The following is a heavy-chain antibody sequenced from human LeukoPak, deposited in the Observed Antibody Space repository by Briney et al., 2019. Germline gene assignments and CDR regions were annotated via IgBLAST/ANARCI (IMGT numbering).Heavy chain of an antibody. V-gene: IGHV1-8*01. J-gene: IGHJ4*02. CDR1: GYTFTSYD. D-gene: IGHD6-13*01. Sequence: ASVKVSCKASGYTFTSYDINWVRQATGQGLEWMGWMNPNSGNTGYAQKFQSRVTMTRDTSTSTVYMELSSLRSEDTAVYYCARGLIAAAGILYYWGQGTLVTVSS. CDR2: MNPNSGNT. CDR3: ARGLIAAAGILYY.